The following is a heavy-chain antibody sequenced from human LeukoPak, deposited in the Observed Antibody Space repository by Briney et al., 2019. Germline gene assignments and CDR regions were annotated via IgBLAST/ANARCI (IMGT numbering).Heavy chain of an antibody. CDR2: IYYSGST. J-gene: IGHJ4*02. CDR3: ARQTGGTSSIAD. Sequence: SETLSLTCTVSGGSMRSYYWVWIRQPPGKGLEWIGYIYYSGSTDYNPSLKSRVTISVDTSKNQFSLKMSSVTAADTAVYYCARQTGGTSSIADWGQGTLVTVSS. CDR1: GGSMRSYY. D-gene: IGHD6-6*01. V-gene: IGHV4-59*01.